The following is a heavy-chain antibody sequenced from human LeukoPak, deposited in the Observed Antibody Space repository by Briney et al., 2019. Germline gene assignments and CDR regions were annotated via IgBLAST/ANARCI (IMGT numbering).Heavy chain of an antibody. CDR3: AKDRPQFTIFGVAGDY. J-gene: IGHJ4*02. V-gene: IGHV3-30*02. Sequence: GGSLRLSCAASGFTFSSYGMHWVRQAPGKGLEWVAFIRYDGSNKYYADSVKGRFTISRDNSKNTLYLQMNSLRAEDTAVYYCAKDRPQFTIFGVAGDYWGQGTLVTVSS. CDR2: IRYDGSNK. D-gene: IGHD3-3*01. CDR1: GFTFSSYG.